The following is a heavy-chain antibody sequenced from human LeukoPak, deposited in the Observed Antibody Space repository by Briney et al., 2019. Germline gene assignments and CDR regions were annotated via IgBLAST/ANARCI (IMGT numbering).Heavy chain of an antibody. CDR3: ARDSTVVTGAFDI. CDR2: IYSGGST. Sequence: QPGGSLRLSCAASGFTVSSNYMSWVRQAPGKGLEWVSVIYSGGSTYYADSVKGRFTISRDNSKNTLYLQMNSLRAEDTAVYYCARDSTVVTGAFDIWGQGTMVTVSS. J-gene: IGHJ3*02. CDR1: GFTVSSNY. V-gene: IGHV3-53*01. D-gene: IGHD4-23*01.